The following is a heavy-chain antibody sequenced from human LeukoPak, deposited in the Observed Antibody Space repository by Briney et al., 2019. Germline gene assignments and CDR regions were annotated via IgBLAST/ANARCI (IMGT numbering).Heavy chain of an antibody. CDR3: VRSGGSGSPFDY. Sequence: SETLSLTCAVSGGSISSSNWWSWVRQPPGKGLEWIGEIYHSGSTYYNPSLKSRFTISVDTSKNQFSLKLSSVTATDTAVYYCVRSGGSGSPFDYWGQGTLVIVSS. J-gene: IGHJ4*02. CDR2: IYHSGST. D-gene: IGHD3-10*01. CDR1: GGSISSSNW. V-gene: IGHV4-4*02.